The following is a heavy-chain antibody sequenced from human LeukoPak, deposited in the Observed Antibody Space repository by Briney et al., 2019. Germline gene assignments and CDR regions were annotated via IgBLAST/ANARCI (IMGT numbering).Heavy chain of an antibody. V-gene: IGHV3-66*02. CDR3: GRFRANWGLAF. CDR1: GFTVSDSY. D-gene: IGHD7-27*01. J-gene: IGHJ1*01. Sequence: PGGSLRLSCAGSGFTVSDSYMTWIRQAPGKGLEWVSVICAGGDTYYADSVKGRFTLSRDNSKNTLNLQMNSLRPEDTAVYYCGRFRANWGLAFWGRGTLVTVSS. CDR2: ICAGGDT.